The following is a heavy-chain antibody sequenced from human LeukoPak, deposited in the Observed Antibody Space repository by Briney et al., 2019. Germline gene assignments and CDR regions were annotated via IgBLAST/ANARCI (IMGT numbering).Heavy chain of an antibody. Sequence: ASVKVSCKASGYTLTYYGISWVRQAPGQGLEWLGWISGNDGHTNYAQKVQDRVTMTIDASTSTAYMELRSLRSDDTAIYYCARDSIFGAINGLALWGQGTLVTVSS. V-gene: IGHV1-18*01. D-gene: IGHD3-3*01. J-gene: IGHJ4*02. CDR3: ARDSIFGAINGLAL. CDR1: GYTLTYYG. CDR2: ISGNDGHT.